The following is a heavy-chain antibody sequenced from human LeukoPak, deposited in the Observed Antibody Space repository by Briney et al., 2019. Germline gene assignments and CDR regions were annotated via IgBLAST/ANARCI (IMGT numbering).Heavy chain of an antibody. CDR1: GFTFSSYG. D-gene: IGHD3-3*01. V-gene: IGHV3-30*18. J-gene: IGHJ4*02. CDR2: ISYDGSNK. Sequence: GSLRLSCAASGFTFSSYGMHWVRQAPGKGLEWVAVISYDGSNKYYADSVKGRFTISRDNSKNMLYLQMNSLRAEDTAVYYCAKPARGVAYFDYWGQGTLVTVSS. CDR3: AKPARGVAYFDY.